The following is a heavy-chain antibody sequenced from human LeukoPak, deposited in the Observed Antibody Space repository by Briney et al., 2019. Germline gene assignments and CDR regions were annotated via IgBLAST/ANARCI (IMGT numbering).Heavy chain of an antibody. J-gene: IGHJ3*02. V-gene: IGHV3-23*01. CDR1: GFTFSSYA. CDR2: ISGSGGST. CDR3: AKLSSGWFSKVDASDI. Sequence: GGSLRLSCAASGFTFSSYAMSWIRQAPGKGLEWVSAISGSGGSTYYADSVKGRFTISRDNSKNTLYLQMNSLRAEDTAVYYCAKLSSGWFSKVDASDIWGQGTMVTVSS. D-gene: IGHD6-19*01.